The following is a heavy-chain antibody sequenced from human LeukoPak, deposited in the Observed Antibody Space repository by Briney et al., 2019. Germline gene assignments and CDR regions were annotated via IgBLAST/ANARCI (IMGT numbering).Heavy chain of an antibody. Sequence: SETLSLTCAVYGGSFSGYYWSWIRQPPGKGLEWIGEINHSGSTNYNPSLKSRVTISVDTSKNQFSLKLSSVTAADTAVYYCASRRIYGGNLGFDYWGQGTLVTVSS. J-gene: IGHJ4*02. CDR3: ASRRIYGGNLGFDY. CDR2: INHSGST. D-gene: IGHD4-23*01. CDR1: GGSFSGYY. V-gene: IGHV4-34*01.